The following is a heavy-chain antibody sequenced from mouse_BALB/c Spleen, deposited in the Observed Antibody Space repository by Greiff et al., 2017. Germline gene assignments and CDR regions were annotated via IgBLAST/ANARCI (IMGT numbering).Heavy chain of an antibody. Sequence: EVQLVESGGGLVKLGGSLKLSCAASGFTFSSYYMSWVRQTPENRLELVAAINSNGGSTYYPETVKGRFTISRDNAKNTLYLQMSSLKSEDTALYYCARQEGYYFDYWGQGTTLTVSS. J-gene: IGHJ2*01. CDR2: INSNGGST. CDR1: GFTFSSYY. V-gene: IGHV5-6-2*01. CDR3: ARQEGYYFDY.